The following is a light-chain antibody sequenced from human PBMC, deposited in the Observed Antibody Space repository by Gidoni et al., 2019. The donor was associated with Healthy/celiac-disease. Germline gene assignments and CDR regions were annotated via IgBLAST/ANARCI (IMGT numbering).Light chain of an antibody. V-gene: IGKV3-20*01. CDR3: QQYGISPRT. CDR1: QRVSSSY. CDR2: GAS. J-gene: IGKJ1*01. Sequence: DMVLPQSPGTLSLSPGERATLSCRASQRVSSSYLAWYQQKPGQAPRLLIYGASSRATGIPDRFSGSGSGTDFTLTISRMEPEDFAVYYCQQYGISPRTFGQGTKVEIK.